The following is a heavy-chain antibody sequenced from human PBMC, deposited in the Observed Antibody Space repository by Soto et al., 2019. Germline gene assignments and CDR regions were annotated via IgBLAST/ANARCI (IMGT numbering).Heavy chain of an antibody. Sequence: SETLSLTCTVSGGSISSYYCSWIRQPPGKGLEWIGYIYYSGSTNYNPSLKSRVTISVDTSKNQFSLKLSSVTAADTAVYYCARGLVVVVAATHFDYWGQGTLVTVSS. J-gene: IGHJ4*02. D-gene: IGHD2-15*01. CDR2: IYYSGST. CDR1: GGSISSYY. V-gene: IGHV4-59*12. CDR3: ARGLVVVVAATHFDY.